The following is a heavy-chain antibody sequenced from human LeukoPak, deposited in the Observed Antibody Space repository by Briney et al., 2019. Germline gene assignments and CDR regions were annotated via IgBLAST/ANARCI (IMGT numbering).Heavy chain of an antibody. CDR3: ATHSSEEEYFDY. D-gene: IGHD6-19*01. CDR1: GYTFTGYY. CDR2: INPNSGGT. V-gene: IGHV1-2*02. Sequence: ASVKVSCKASGYTFTGYYMHWVRQAPGQGLEWMGWINPNSGGTNYAQKFQGRVTMTRDTSISTAYMELSRLRSDDAAVYYCATHSSEEEYFDYWGQGTLVTVSS. J-gene: IGHJ4*02.